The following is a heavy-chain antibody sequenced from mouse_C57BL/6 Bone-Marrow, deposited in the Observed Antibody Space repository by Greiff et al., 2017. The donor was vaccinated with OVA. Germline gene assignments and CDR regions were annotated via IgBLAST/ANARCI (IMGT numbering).Heavy chain of an antibody. J-gene: IGHJ2*01. V-gene: IGHV14-4*01. Sequence: VQLQQSGAELVRPGASVKLSCTASGFNIKDDYMHWVKQRPEQGLEWIGWIDPENGDTEYASKFQGKATITADTSSNTAYLQLSSLTSEDTAVYYCTTFITTVVANWGQGTTLTVSS. CDR3: TTFITTVVAN. CDR2: IDPENGDT. CDR1: GFNIKDDY. D-gene: IGHD1-1*01.